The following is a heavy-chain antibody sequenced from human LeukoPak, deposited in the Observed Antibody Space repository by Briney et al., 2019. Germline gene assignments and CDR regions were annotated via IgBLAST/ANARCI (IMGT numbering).Heavy chain of an antibody. J-gene: IGHJ5*02. CDR2: INPNSGGT. CDR3: ARGYCSGGTCYLVENWFDP. D-gene: IGHD2-15*01. V-gene: IGHV1-2*06. CDR1: GYTFTGYY. Sequence: GASVKVSCKASGYTFTGYYMYWVRQAPGQGLEWMGRINPNSGGTEYAQNFQGRVTMTRDTSISTAYMGLSRLRSDDTAVYYCARGYCSGGTCYLVENWFDPWGQGTLVTVSS.